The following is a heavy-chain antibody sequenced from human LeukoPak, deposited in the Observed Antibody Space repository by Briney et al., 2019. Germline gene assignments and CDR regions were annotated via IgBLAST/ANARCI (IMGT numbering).Heavy chain of an antibody. D-gene: IGHD6-13*01. J-gene: IGHJ6*02. Sequence: GGSLRLSCAASGFTFSSYVMSWARQAPGKGLEWVSSISSSSSYIYYADSVKGRFTISRDNAKNSLYLQMNSLRAEDTAVYYCARDFAGRYYYYYGMDVWGQGTTVTVSS. V-gene: IGHV3-21*01. CDR3: ARDFAGRYYYYYGMDV. CDR1: GFTFSSYV. CDR2: ISSSSSYI.